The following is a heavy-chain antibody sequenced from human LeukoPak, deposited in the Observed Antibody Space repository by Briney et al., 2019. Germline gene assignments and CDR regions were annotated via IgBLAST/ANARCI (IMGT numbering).Heavy chain of an antibody. CDR3: ARGGYCSGGSCYRPYYYYYMDV. V-gene: IGHV4-39*07. D-gene: IGHD2-15*01. J-gene: IGHJ6*03. Sequence: SETLSLTCTVSGGSISSSSYYWGWIRQPPGKGLEWIGSIYYSGSTYYNPSLKSRVTISVDTSKNQFSLKLSSVTAADTAVYYCARGGYCSGGSCYRPYYYYYMDVWGKGTTVTVSS. CDR2: IYYSGST. CDR1: GGSISSSSYY.